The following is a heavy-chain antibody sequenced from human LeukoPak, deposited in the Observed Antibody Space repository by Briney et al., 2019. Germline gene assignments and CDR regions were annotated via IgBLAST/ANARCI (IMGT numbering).Heavy chain of an antibody. CDR1: GFTFSGYW. D-gene: IGHD6-13*01. J-gene: IGHJ4*02. V-gene: IGHV3-7*01. CDR2: IKPDGSDQ. CDR3: ASASSHRIAAGGDY. Sequence: PGGSLRLSCAASGFTFSGYWMTWVRQAPGKGLEWVATIKPDGSDQYYVDSLRGRFTISRDNAKNTLYLQMNSLRAEDTAVYYCASASSHRIAAGGDYWGQGTLVTVSS.